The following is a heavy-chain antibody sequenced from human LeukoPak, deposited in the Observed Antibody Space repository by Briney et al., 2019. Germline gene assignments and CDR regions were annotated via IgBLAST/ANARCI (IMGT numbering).Heavy chain of an antibody. D-gene: IGHD2-15*01. CDR3: ARHCCSGPAKRVFDI. V-gene: IGHV4-39*01. CDR2: ISYSGNT. J-gene: IGHJ3*02. CDR1: GGSIISSDYH. Sequence: SQTLSLTCTVSGGSIISSDYHWGWVRQPPGRGLEWIGTISYSGNTDYNPSLRSRVTISVDTSNNQFSLRLGSVTAADTAVYHCARHCCSGPAKRVFDIWGQGTMVTVSS.